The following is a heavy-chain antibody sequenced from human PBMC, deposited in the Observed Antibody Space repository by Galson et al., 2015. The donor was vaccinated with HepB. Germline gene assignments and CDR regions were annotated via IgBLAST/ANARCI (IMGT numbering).Heavy chain of an antibody. V-gene: IGHV3-30-3*01. Sequence: SLRLSCAASGFTFSSYAMHWVRQAPGKGLEWVAVISYDGSNKYYADSVKGRFTISRDNSKNTLYLQMNSLRAEDTAVYYCARDRGGYSPDYWGQGTLVTVSS. J-gene: IGHJ4*02. CDR1: GFTFSSYA. D-gene: IGHD3-22*01. CDR2: ISYDGSNK. CDR3: ARDRGGYSPDY.